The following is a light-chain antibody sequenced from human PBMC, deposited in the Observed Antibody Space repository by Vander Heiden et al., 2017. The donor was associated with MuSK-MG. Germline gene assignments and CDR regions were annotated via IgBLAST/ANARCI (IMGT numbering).Light chain of an antibody. J-gene: IGKJ4*01. CDR2: GAS. Sequence: IHLPHPPAPLSASVGDRLTITCRASPSGSLALHWYQQNPGKAPDLLIHGASSLQRSVPTRFSGRGSGSDFTLSISDLQPEDLATYYCQQTYRTPLTFGGGTKVEIK. V-gene: IGKV1-39*01. CDR1: PSGSLA. CDR3: QQTYRTPLT.